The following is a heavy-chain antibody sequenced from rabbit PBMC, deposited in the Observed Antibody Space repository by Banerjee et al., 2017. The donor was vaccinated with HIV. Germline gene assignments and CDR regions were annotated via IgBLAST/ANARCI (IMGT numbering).Heavy chain of an antibody. CDR2: VWTGNGGT. CDR3: GRHLGRTSFDL. D-gene: IGHD4-2*01. J-gene: IGHJ4*01. V-gene: IGHV1S40*01. CDR1: GFDLSSGYD. Sequence: QSLEESGGDLVKPGASLTLTCTASGFDLSSGYDMCWVRQAPGKGLEWIGCVWTGNGGTWYASWAKGRFTISKTSSTTVTLQMTSLTVADTATYFCGRHLGRTSFDLWGPGTLVTVS.